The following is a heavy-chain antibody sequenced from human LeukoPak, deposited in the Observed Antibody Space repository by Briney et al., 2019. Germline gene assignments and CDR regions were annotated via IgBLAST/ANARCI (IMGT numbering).Heavy chain of an antibody. CDR3: ARVSSSWSDY. J-gene: IGHJ4*02. Sequence: ASVKVSCTASGGTFSSYAISWVRQAPGQGLEWMGWISAYNGNTNYAQKLQGRVTMTTDTSTSTAYMELRSLRSDDTAVYYCARVSSSWSDYWGQGTLVTVSS. V-gene: IGHV1-18*01. D-gene: IGHD6-13*01. CDR2: ISAYNGNT. CDR1: GGTFSSYA.